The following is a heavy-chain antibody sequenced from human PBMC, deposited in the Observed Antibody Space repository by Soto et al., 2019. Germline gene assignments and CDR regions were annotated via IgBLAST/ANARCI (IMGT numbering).Heavy chain of an antibody. CDR2: ISSSSSTI. J-gene: IGHJ6*02. Sequence: GGSLRLSCAASGFTFSSYSMNWVRQAPGKGLEWVSYISSSSSTIYYADSVKGRFTISRDNAKNSLYLQMNSLRDEDTAVYYCETSLGYYYGMDVWGQGTTVTVSS. CDR1: GFTFSSYS. D-gene: IGHD7-27*01. CDR3: ETSLGYYYGMDV. V-gene: IGHV3-48*02.